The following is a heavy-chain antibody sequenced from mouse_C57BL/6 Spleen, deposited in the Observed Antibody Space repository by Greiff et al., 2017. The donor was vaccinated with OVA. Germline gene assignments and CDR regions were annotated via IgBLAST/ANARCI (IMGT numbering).Heavy chain of an antibody. D-gene: IGHD1-1*01. CDR3: AREPGYYGSSWYFDV. J-gene: IGHJ1*03. Sequence: EVKLVESGPGLVKPSQSLSLTCSVTGYSITSGYYWNWIRQFPGNKLEWMGYISYDGSNNYNPSLKNRISITRDTSKNQFFLKLNSVTTEDTATYYCAREPGYYGSSWYFDVWGTGTTVTVSS. V-gene: IGHV3-6*01. CDR2: ISYDGSN. CDR1: GYSITSGYY.